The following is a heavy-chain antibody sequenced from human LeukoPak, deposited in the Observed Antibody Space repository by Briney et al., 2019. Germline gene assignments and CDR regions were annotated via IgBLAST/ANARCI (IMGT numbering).Heavy chain of an antibody. D-gene: IGHD3-22*01. CDR3: ARARNYYDSSGYYRFDP. CDR1: GGSISSYY. J-gene: IGHJ5*02. V-gene: IGHV4-4*07. CDR2: IYTSGST. Sequence: PSETLSLTCTVSGGSISSYYWSWIRQPAGKGLEWIGRIYTSGSTNYNPSLKSRVTMSVDTSKNQVSLKLSSVTRADRAVLYCARARNYYDSSGYYRFDPWGQGTLVTVSS.